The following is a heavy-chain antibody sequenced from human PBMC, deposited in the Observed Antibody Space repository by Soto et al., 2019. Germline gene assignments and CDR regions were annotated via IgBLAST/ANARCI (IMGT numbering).Heavy chain of an antibody. J-gene: IGHJ4*02. CDR2: ISYDGGST. Sequence: VGSLRLSCAASGFTFTAYAMHWVRQAPGKGLEWVGVISYDGGSTHYPDSMKGRLTISRDDSKNTVHLQMNSLRAEDTAVYYCARDRYFDSYYFDYWGQGTLVTVSS. V-gene: IGHV3-30-3*01. D-gene: IGHD3-9*01. CDR3: ARDRYFDSYYFDY. CDR1: GFTFTAYA.